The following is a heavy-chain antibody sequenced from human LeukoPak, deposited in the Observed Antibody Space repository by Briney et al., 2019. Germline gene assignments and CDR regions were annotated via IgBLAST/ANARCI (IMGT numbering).Heavy chain of an antibody. CDR1: GYTFSGYY. J-gene: IGHJ6*04. Sequence: GASVKVSCKASGYTFSGYYMHWVRQAPGQGLEWMGWINPNSGGTNYAQKFQGRVTMTRDTSISTAYIELSRLRSDDTAVYYCARDLAAVVPAAMYVWGKGTTVTVSS. V-gene: IGHV1-2*02. CDR3: ARDLAAVVPAAMYV. D-gene: IGHD2-2*01. CDR2: INPNSGGT.